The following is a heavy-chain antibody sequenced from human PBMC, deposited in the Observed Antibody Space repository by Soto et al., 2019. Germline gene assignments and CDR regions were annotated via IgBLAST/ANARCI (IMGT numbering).Heavy chain of an antibody. V-gene: IGHV4-39*01. CDR1: GGSISDDTYY. J-gene: IGHJ5*02. CDR3: ATSNWFDP. CDR2: IYYSGTS. Sequence: PSETLSLTCTVSGGSISDDTYYWGWIRQPPGKGLEWIGSIYYSGTSSYNPSLKSRVTISVDTSKNQFSLKLSSVTAADTAVYYCATSNWFDPWGQGTLVTVSS.